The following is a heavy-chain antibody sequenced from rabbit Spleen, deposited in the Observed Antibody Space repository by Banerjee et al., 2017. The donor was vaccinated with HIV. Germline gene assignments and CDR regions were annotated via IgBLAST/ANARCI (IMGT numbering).Heavy chain of an antibody. V-gene: IGHV1S40*01. Sequence: EESGGDLVKPGASLTLTCTASGFSFSSSYYMCWVRQTPGKGLEWIACIDVVKSGSTYYASWAKGRFTISKTSSTTVSLQVTSLTGADTATYFCARDLTGVIGWNFGLWGPGTLVTVS. J-gene: IGHJ4*01. CDR1: GFSFSSSYY. CDR3: ARDLTGVIGWNFGL. CDR2: IDVVKSGST. D-gene: IGHD4-1*01.